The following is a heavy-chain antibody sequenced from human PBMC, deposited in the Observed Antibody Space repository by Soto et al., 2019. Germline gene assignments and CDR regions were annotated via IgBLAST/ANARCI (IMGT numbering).Heavy chain of an antibody. D-gene: IGHD6-6*01. CDR1: GFTFSSYE. V-gene: IGHV3-48*03. J-gene: IGHJ6*02. Sequence: EVQLVESGGGLVQPGGSLRLSCAASGFTFSSYEMNWVRQAPGKGLEWVSYISSSGSTIYYADSVKGRFTISRDNAKNSLYLQMNSLRAEDTAVYYCAKGAHSSSSRGVDVWGQGTTVTVSS. CDR2: ISSSGSTI. CDR3: AKGAHSSSSRGVDV.